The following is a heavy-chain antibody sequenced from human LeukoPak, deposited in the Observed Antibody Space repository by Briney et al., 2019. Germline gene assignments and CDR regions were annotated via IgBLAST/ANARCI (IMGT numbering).Heavy chain of an antibody. J-gene: IGHJ3*02. V-gene: IGHV3-7*01. CDR2: IKEDGSEK. D-gene: IGHD6-19*01. CDR3: ARGAVAGTWPGAFDI. Sequence: GGSLRLSCAASGFTFSSYWMSWVRQAPGKGPEWVANIKEDGSEKYFVGSVKGRFTISRDNAKTSLFLQMDSLRAEDTAVYYCARGAVAGTWPGAFDIWGQGTMVTVSS. CDR1: GFTFSSYW.